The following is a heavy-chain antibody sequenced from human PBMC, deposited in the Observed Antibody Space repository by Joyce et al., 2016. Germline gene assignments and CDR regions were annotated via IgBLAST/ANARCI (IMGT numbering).Heavy chain of an antibody. J-gene: IGHJ4*02. CDR1: GFIFSSYS. CDR3: ARDVLTTVTKAYGY. Sequence: EVQLVESGGGLVKPGASLSLSCTASGFIFSSYSMTWVRQAPGKGLKWISYISRDNTYIFHADSVKGRFTISRDNARNSLYLQMNSLRDEDTAVDYCARDVLTTVTKAYGYWGQGTLVAVSS. CDR2: ISRDNTYI. D-gene: IGHD4-11*01. V-gene: IGHV3-21*01.